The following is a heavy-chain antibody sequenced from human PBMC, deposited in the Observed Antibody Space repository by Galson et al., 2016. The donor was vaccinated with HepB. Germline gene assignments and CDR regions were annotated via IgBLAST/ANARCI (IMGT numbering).Heavy chain of an antibody. CDR3: ARWWGSYYLDH. CDR1: GFTFISYN. J-gene: IGHJ4*02. D-gene: IGHD2-21*01. CDR2: ISGSGTTI. Sequence: SLRLSCAASGFTFISYNMNWVRQAPGKGLEWVSYISGSGTTIYYAASVKGRFTISRDNAKNSLSLQMSRLTDEDTAAYYCARWWGSYYLDHWGQGTLVTVSS. V-gene: IGHV3-48*02.